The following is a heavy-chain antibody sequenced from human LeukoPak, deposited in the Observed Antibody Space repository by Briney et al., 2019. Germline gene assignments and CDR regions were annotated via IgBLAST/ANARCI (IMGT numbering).Heavy chain of an antibody. Sequence: GGSLRLSCAASGFTFSNYAMSWVRQAPGKGLEWVSAISGSGGRTHYADSVKGRFTISRDNSKNTLYLQMNSLRAEDTAVYYCAKATYYYYDSSGYDLDYWGQGTLVTVSS. J-gene: IGHJ4*02. CDR2: ISGSGGRT. D-gene: IGHD3-22*01. V-gene: IGHV3-23*01. CDR1: GFTFSNYA. CDR3: AKATYYYYDSSGYDLDY.